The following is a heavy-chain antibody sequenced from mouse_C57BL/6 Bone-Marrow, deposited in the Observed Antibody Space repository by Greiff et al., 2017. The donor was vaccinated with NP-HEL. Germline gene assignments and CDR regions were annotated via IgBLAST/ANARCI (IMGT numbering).Heavy chain of an antibody. CDR3: ARVLRYNAMDY. D-gene: IGHD1-1*01. V-gene: IGHV1-64*01. CDR2: IHPNSGST. Sequence: VQLQQPGAELVKPGASVKLSCKASGYTFTSYWMHWVKQRPGQGLEWIGMIHPNSGSTNYNEKFKGKATLTVDKSSSTAYMQLSSLTAEDSAVYYCARVLRYNAMDYWGKGTSVTVSS. CDR1: GYTFTSYW. J-gene: IGHJ4*01.